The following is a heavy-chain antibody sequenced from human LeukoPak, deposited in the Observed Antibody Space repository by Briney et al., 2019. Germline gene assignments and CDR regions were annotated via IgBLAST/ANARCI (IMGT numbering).Heavy chain of an antibody. Sequence: PGGSLRLSCAASGFTFSSYAMSWVRQAPGKGLEWVSVIYSGGSTYYADSVKGRFTISRDNSKNTLYLQMNSLRAEDTAVYYCARGKWESTQDYYHYYMDVWGKGTTVTISS. CDR1: GFTFSSYA. J-gene: IGHJ6*03. D-gene: IGHD1-26*01. CDR2: IYSGGST. V-gene: IGHV3-53*01. CDR3: ARGKWESTQDYYHYYMDV.